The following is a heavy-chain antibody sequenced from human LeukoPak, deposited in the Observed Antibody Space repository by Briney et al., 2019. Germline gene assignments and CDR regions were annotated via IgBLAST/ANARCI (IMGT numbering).Heavy chain of an antibody. CDR2: INHSGST. J-gene: IGHJ1*01. D-gene: IGHD6-13*01. CDR1: GGSFSGYY. CDR3: ARVYGSSWRKFSSEYFQH. Sequence: SETLSLTCAVYGGSFSGYYWSWIRQPPGKGLEWIGEINHSGSTNYNPSLKSRVTTSVDTSKNQFSLKLSSVTAADTAVYYCARVYGSSWRKFSSEYFQHWGQGTLVTVSS. V-gene: IGHV4-34*01.